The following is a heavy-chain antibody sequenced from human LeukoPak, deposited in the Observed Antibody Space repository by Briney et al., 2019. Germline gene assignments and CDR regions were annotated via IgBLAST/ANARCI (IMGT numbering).Heavy chain of an antibody. D-gene: IGHD6-13*01. CDR3: ARVSLSYSSSWYYYYYGMDV. V-gene: IGHV1-2*02. Sequence: ASVKVSCKASGYTFTNYYIHWVRQAPGQGLEWMGWVNPISGGTKHAQKFQGRVTMTRDTSISTAYMELSRLRSDDTAVYYCARVSLSYSSSWYYYYYGMDVWGQGTTVTVS. J-gene: IGHJ6*02. CDR1: GYTFTNYY. CDR2: VNPISGGT.